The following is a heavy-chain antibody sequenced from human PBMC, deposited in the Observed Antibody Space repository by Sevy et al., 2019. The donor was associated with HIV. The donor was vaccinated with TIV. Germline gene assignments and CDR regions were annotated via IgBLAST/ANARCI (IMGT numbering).Heavy chain of an antibody. CDR1: GGTFSKYA. Sequence: AASVKVSCKASGGTFSKYAITWVRQVPGQGLEWMGGIIPIFGTANYAQKFQGRVTITADESTSTAYMELSSLRSEDTAVYYCARDRGFSSTSEYGMDVWGQGTTVTVSS. J-gene: IGHJ6*02. V-gene: IGHV1-69*13. CDR3: ARDRGFSSTSEYGMDV. CDR2: IIPIFGTA. D-gene: IGHD2-2*01.